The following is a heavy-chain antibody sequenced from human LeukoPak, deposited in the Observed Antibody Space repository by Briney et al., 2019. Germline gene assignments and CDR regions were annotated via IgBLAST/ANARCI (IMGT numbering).Heavy chain of an antibody. V-gene: IGHV3-23*01. Sequence: GGSLRPSCAAPGFTFSSYAMSWVRQAPGKGLEWVSLISGSGGSTNYADSVKGRFTISRDNSKNMLYVQMNSLRAEDTAVYYCAKDLKYTGSLRIADFWGQGTLVTVSS. D-gene: IGHD1-26*01. CDR2: ISGSGGST. CDR3: AKDLKYTGSLRIADF. J-gene: IGHJ4*02. CDR1: GFTFSSYA.